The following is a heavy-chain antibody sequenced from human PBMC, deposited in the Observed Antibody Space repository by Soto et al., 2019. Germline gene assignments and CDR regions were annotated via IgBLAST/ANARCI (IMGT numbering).Heavy chain of an antibody. Sequence: QVQLVESGGGVVQPGRSLRLSCAASGFTFSSYAMHWVRQAPGKGLEWVAVISYDGSNKYYADSVKGRFTISRDNSKNTPYLQMNRLRAEDTAVYYCAVIGSSRYYYYGMAVWGQGTTVTVSS. CDR3: AVIGSSRYYYYGMAV. J-gene: IGHJ6*02. D-gene: IGHD1-26*01. CDR2: ISYDGSNK. V-gene: IGHV3-30-3*01. CDR1: GFTFSSYA.